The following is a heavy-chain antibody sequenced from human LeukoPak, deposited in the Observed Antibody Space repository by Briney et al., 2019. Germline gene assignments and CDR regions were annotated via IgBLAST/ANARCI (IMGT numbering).Heavy chain of an antibody. CDR3: ARGENNYGYYYFDY. J-gene: IGHJ4*02. CDR2: ISSSSSYV. V-gene: IGHV3-21*01. D-gene: IGHD5-18*01. Sequence: GGSLRLSCAASGFTFSSYSMNWVRQAPGKGLEWVSSISSSSSYVYYADSVKGRFTISRDNAKNSLYLQMNSLRAEDTAVYYCARGENNYGYYYFDYWGQGTLVTVSS. CDR1: GFTFSSYS.